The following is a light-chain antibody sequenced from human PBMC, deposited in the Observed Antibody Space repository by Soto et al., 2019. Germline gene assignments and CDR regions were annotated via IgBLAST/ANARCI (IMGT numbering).Light chain of an antibody. V-gene: IGKV1-33*01. CDR2: DAS. J-gene: IGKJ4*01. CDR1: QNINIY. CDR3: QQFDNLPLT. Sequence: DIQMTQSPSSVSASVGDSVTISCQASQNINIYLNWYQQKPGTAPKLLIYDASNLQTGVPSRFSASGSGTHFTFTITSLQPEDIATYFCQQFDNLPLTFGGGTKVDIK.